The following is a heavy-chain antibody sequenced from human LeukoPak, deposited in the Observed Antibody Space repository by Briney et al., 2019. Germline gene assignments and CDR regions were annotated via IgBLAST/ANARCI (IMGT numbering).Heavy chain of an antibody. J-gene: IGHJ4*02. CDR3: ARLGAYSYGYDDY. V-gene: IGHV3-48*04. CDR2: ISSSSSTI. CDR1: GFTFSSHN. Sequence: GGSLRLSCAASGFTFSSHNMNWVRQAPGKGLEWVSYISSSSSTIYYADSVKGRFTISRDNAKNSLYLQMNSLRAEDTAVYYCARLGAYSYGYDDYWGQGTLVTVSS. D-gene: IGHD5-18*01.